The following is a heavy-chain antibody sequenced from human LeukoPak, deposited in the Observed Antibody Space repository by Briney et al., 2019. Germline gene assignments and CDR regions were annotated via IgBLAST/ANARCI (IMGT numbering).Heavy chain of an antibody. V-gene: IGHV4-34*01. CDR2: INHSGST. Sequence: NASETLSLTCAVYGGSFSGYYWSWIRQPPGKGLEWIGEINHSGSTNYNPSLKSRVTISVDTSKNQFSLKLSSVIAADTAVYYCASPLTTTPLDYWGQGTLVTVSS. CDR1: GGSFSGYY. J-gene: IGHJ4*02. D-gene: IGHD1-1*01. CDR3: ASPLTTTPLDY.